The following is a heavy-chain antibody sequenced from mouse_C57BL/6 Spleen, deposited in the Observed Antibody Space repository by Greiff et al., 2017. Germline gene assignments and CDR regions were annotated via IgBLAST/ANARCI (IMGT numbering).Heavy chain of an antibody. CDR3: ARYTTVVAEDAMDY. CDR1: GYTFTDYY. D-gene: IGHD1-1*01. Sequence: VQLPQSGPELVKPGASVKISCKASGYTFTDYYMNWVKQSHGKSLEWIGDINPNNGGTSYNQKFKGKATLTVDKSSSTAYMELRSLTSEDSAVYYCARYTTVVAEDAMDYWGQGTSVTVSS. CDR2: INPNNGGT. J-gene: IGHJ4*01. V-gene: IGHV1-26*01.